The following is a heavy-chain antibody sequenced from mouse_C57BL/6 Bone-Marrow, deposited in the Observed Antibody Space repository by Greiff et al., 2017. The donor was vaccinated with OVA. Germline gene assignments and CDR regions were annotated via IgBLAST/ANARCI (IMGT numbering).Heavy chain of an antibody. CDR1: GYTFTSYG. V-gene: IGHV1-81*01. Sequence: VKLMESGAELARPGASVKLSCKASGYTFTSYGISWVKQRTGQGLEWIGEIYPRSGNTYYNEKFKGKATLTADKSSSTAYMELRSLTSEDSADYFSADYYGSRRLAYWGQGTLVTVSA. J-gene: IGHJ3*01. CDR2: IYPRSGNT. D-gene: IGHD1-1*01. CDR3: ADYYGSRRLAY.